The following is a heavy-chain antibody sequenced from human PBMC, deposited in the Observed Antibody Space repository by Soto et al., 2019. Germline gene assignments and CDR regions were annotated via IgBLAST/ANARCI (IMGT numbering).Heavy chain of an antibody. D-gene: IGHD6-6*01. CDR2: IIPIFGTA. CDR3: ARDAGDMAARPVDYYYGMDV. Sequence: QVQLVQSGAEVKKPGSSVKVSCKASGGTFSSYAISWVRQAPGQGLEWMGGIIPIFGTANYAQKFQGRVTITADESTSTAYMERGSLRSEDTAVYYCARDAGDMAARPVDYYYGMDVWGQGTTVTVSS. J-gene: IGHJ6*02. V-gene: IGHV1-69*12. CDR1: GGTFSSYA.